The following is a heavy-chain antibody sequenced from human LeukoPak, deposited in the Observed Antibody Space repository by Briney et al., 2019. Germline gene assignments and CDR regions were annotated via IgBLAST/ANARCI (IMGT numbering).Heavy chain of an antibody. CDR2: ISSSSSYI. Sequence: PGGSLRLSCAASGFTFSSYSMNWVRQAPGKGLEWVSSISSSSSYIYYADSVKGRFTISRDNAKNSLYLQMNSLRAEVTAVYYCAREGDDAFDIWGQGTMVTVSS. V-gene: IGHV3-21*01. J-gene: IGHJ3*02. CDR3: AREGDDAFDI. CDR1: GFTFSSYS.